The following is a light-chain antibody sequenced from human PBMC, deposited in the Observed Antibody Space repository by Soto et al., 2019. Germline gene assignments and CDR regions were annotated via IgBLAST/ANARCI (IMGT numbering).Light chain of an antibody. CDR1: QGISSY. V-gene: IGKV1-9*01. CDR2: ASS. CDR3: QQLNTFPIT. Sequence: DIQLTQSPSFLSASVGDRVTITCRASQGISSYLAWYQQTPGKAPKLLIYASSTLQSGVPSRFSGSGSGTKFTLTISNLQPEDFATYFCQQLNTFPITFGQGTRLEIK. J-gene: IGKJ5*01.